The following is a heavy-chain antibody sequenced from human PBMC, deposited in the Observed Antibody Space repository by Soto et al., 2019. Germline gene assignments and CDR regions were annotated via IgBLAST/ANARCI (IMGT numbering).Heavy chain of an antibody. CDR1: GFTFSSYA. D-gene: IGHD3-3*01. J-gene: IGHJ6*03. V-gene: IGHV3-23*01. CDR2: ISGSGGST. Sequence: EVQLLESGGGLVQPGGSLRLSCAASGFTFSSYAMSWVRQAPGKGLEWVSAISGSGGSTYYADSVKGRFTISRDNSKNTLYLQMNSVRAEDTAVYYCAKSRLRFLEWLSAYYYYMDVWGKGTTVTVSS. CDR3: AKSRLRFLEWLSAYYYYMDV.